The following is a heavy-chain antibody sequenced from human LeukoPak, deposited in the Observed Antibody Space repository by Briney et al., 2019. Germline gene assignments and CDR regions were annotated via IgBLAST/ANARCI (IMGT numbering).Heavy chain of an antibody. J-gene: IGHJ3*02. Sequence: GGSLRLSCAASGFTFSSYSINWVRQAPGKGLEWVSSISSSSSYIYYADSVKGRFTISRDNAKNSLYLQMNSLRAEDTAVYYCARDFRFRAVAGPSDAFDIWGQGTMVTVSS. CDR2: ISSSSSYI. D-gene: IGHD6-19*01. CDR3: ARDFRFRAVAGPSDAFDI. CDR1: GFTFSSYS. V-gene: IGHV3-21*01.